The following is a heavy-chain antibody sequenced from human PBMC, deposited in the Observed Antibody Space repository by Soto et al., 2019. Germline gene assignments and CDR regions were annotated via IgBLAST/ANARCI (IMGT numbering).Heavy chain of an antibody. CDR1: GHTFSSFD. CDR3: AHRTGFDY. V-gene: IGHV3-23*01. Sequence: EVQLWESGGGLVQPGGSLRLSCAVSGHTFSSFDMSWVRQAPGKGLEWVSTISGSGGGTNYADSVKGRFTISRVISTYTVYLQMNSLRAEDTAVYYCAHRTGFDYWGQGALVTVSS. CDR2: ISGSGGGT. J-gene: IGHJ4*02.